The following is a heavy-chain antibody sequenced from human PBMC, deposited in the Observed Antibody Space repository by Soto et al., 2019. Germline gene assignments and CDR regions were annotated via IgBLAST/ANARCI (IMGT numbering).Heavy chain of an antibody. CDR1: GFSLSNSGVG. CDR3: AHRSGSDYVDYFDY. J-gene: IGHJ4*02. V-gene: IGHV2-5*02. CDR2: IYWDDDK. D-gene: IGHD1-26*01. Sequence: QITLKESGPTLVKPTQTLTLTCTFSGFSLSNSGVGVGWIRQPQGKALEWLSLIYWDDDKRYSPSLKSMLTITKDTSKNHVILTMTNMDPMDTATYFGAHRSGSDYVDYFDYFGQGTLVTVSS.